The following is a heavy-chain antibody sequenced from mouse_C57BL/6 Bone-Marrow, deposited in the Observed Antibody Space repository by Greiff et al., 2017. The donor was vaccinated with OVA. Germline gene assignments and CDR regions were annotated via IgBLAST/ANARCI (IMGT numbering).Heavy chain of an antibody. CDR1: GFTFTDYY. CDR2: IRNKANGYTT. D-gene: IGHD2-1*01. J-gene: IGHJ3*01. CDR3: ASLYGNYGAY. Sequence: EVKLVESGGGLVQPGGSLSLSCAASGFTFTDYYMSWVRQPPGKALEWLGFIRNKANGYTTEYSASVKGRFTISRDNSQRILYLQMNALRAEDSATYYCASLYGNYGAYWGQGTLVTVSA. V-gene: IGHV7-3*01.